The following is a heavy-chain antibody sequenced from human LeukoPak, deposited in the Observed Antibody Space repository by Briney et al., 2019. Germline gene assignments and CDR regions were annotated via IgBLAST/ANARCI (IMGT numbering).Heavy chain of an antibody. V-gene: IGHV6-1*01. CDR2: TYYRSKWYN. CDR1: GDSVSSNSGA. CDR3: ARVEDSSHWYFDY. D-gene: IGHD6-6*01. J-gene: IGHJ4*02. Sequence: SQTLSLTCAISGDSVSSNSGAGNWIRQSPSRGLEWLGRTYYRSKWYNDYAVSLKSRITINPDTSKNQFSLQLNSVTPEDTAVYYCARVEDSSHWYFDYWGQGTLVTVSS.